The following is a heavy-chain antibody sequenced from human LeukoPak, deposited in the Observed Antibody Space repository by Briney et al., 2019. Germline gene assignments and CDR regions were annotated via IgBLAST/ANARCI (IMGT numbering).Heavy chain of an antibody. CDR3: AKRPYGDYHFDY. D-gene: IGHD4-17*01. Sequence: GGSLRLSCAAPGFTFSSYAMRWVRQAPGKGLECVSGINDDGDNTYYADSVKGRFTISRDNSKNTLYLQMNSLRAEDTAIYYCAKRPYGDYHFDYWGQGTLVTVSS. J-gene: IGHJ4*02. CDR2: INDDGDNT. V-gene: IGHV3-23*01. CDR1: GFTFSSYA.